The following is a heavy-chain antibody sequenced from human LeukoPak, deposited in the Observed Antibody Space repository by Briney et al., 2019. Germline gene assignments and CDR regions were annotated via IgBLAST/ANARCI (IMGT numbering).Heavy chain of an antibody. J-gene: IGHJ4*02. V-gene: IGHV3-7*01. CDR3: ARGDPVGYSSGWYQN. Sequence: GGSLRLSCAASGFTFSSYWMSWVRQAPGKGLEWVTNIKQDGSEKYYVDSVKGRFTISRDNAKNSLYLQMNSLRAEDTAVYYCARGDPVGYSSGWYQNWGQGTLVAVSS. CDR1: GFTFSSYW. CDR2: IKQDGSEK. D-gene: IGHD6-19*01.